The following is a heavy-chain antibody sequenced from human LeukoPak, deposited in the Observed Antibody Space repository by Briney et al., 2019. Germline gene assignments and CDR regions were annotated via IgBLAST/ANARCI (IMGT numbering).Heavy chain of an antibody. Sequence: ASVKVSCKASEYTFTSYDINWVRQAPGQGLEWMGWMNTNSGNTGYAQKFKGRVTMTRNNSIITGYMELSSLRSEDTAVYFCARGPGCNNINCPYFFDFWGQGTLVTVSS. CDR1: EYTFTSYD. J-gene: IGHJ4*02. V-gene: IGHV1-8*01. D-gene: IGHD2/OR15-2a*01. CDR2: MNTNSGNT. CDR3: ARGPGCNNINCPYFFDF.